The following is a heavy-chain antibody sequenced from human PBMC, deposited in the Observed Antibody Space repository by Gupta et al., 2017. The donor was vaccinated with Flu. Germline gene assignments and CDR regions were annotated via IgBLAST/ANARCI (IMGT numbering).Heavy chain of an antibody. V-gene: IGHV3-48*01. J-gene: IGHJ6*02. Sequence: YISSSSSTIYYADSVKGRFTISRDNAKNSLYLQMNSLRAEDTAVYYCARDRNGTYYYDSSGYRLSYYYGMDVWGQGTTVTVSS. CDR3: ARDRNGTYYYDSSGYRLSYYYGMDV. CDR2: ISSSSSTI. D-gene: IGHD3-22*01.